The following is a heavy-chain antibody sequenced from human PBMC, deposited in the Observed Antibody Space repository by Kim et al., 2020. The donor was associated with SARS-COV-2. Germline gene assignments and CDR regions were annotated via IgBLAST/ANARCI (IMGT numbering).Heavy chain of an antibody. D-gene: IGHD3-16*01. CDR2: ISSSSSHI. Sequence: GGSLRLSCAASGFTFSSYSMNWVRQAPGKGLEWVSSISSSSSHIYYADSMKGRFTISRDNAKNSLYLQMNSLRAEDTAVYYCARDLSRSPWGSESYFDYWGQGTLVTVSS. CDR3: ARDLSRSPWGSESYFDY. V-gene: IGHV3-21*01. J-gene: IGHJ4*02. CDR1: GFTFSSYS.